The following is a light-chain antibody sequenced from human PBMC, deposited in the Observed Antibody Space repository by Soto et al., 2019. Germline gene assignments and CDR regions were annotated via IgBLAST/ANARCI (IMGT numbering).Light chain of an antibody. CDR1: QGISSF. V-gene: IGKV1-9*01. CDR3: QQRHSYPIT. J-gene: IGKJ5*01. CDR2: TAS. Sequence: DIQLTQSPSFLSASIGDRVTITCRASQGISSFLAWYQQKPGEAPKLMLHTASTLQSGVPSRFSGSGSGTEFTFTISSLQPEDFATYYCQQRHSYPITFGQGTRLEIK.